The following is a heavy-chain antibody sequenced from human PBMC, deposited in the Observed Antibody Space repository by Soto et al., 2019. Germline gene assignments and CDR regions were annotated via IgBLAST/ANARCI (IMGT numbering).Heavy chain of an antibody. J-gene: IGHJ4*02. V-gene: IGHV1-69*02. D-gene: IGHD3-10*01. Sequence: QVQLVQSGAEVKKPGSSVKVSCTASGGTFNSYTLNWVRQAPGQRLEWVGRVNPIVGMSDSASKFQGRVTMTADRFTSKAYMDLTGLKSEDTAVYYCATSYGSGSTHFDSWGQGTLVTVSS. CDR2: VNPIVGMS. CDR1: GGTFNSYT. CDR3: ATSYGSGSTHFDS.